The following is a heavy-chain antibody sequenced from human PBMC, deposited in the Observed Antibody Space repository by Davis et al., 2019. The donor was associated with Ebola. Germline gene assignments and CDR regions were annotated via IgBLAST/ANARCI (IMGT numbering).Heavy chain of an antibody. J-gene: IGHJ6*04. V-gene: IGHV3-23*01. CDR3: AKEGSGWPSDYSYGLGV. CDR2: ITSSGGST. CDR1: GFTFSSNS. D-gene: IGHD6-19*01. Sequence: GESLKISCAASGFTFSSNSMNWVRQAPGKGLEWVSAITSSGGSTYYADSVKGRFTISRDNSKNTLYLQMNSLRVDDTAVYYCAKEGSGWPSDYSYGLGVWGKGTTVTVSS.